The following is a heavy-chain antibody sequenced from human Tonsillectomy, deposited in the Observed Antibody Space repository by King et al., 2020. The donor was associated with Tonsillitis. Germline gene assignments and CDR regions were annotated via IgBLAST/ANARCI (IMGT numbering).Heavy chain of an antibody. J-gene: IGHJ5*02. Sequence: QLQESGPGLVKPSETLSLTCSVTGTSIDSYYWNWVRQAPGKGLEWIGNVYYTGSTTYNPSLQSRITISVDESKKQVSLTLTSVTPADTAVYYCARAKYYSGDFRPWGQGNLVTVSS. CDR1: GTSIDSYY. D-gene: IGHD3-10*01. CDR3: ARAKYYSGDFRP. CDR2: VYYTGST. V-gene: IGHV4-59*13.